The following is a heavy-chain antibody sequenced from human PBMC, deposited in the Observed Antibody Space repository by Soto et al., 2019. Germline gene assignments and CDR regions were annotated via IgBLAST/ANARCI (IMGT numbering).Heavy chain of an antibody. J-gene: IGHJ4*02. CDR1: GDTFPSYA. CDR2: IVPLFRTT. Sequence: VQLVQSGAEVKKPGSSVKGSCKLHGDTFPSYAMSWVRQAPGHGLQWVGGIVPLFRTTDYAQKFQGRVTIAADESTDPAYMEVTGLTSEDTAVYYCARNLLGVAGRNGDWGQGTLVTV. V-gene: IGHV1-69*01. CDR3: ARNLLGVAGRNGD. D-gene: IGHD3-3*01.